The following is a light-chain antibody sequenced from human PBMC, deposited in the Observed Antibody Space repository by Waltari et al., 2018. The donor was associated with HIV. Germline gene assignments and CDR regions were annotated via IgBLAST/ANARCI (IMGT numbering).Light chain of an antibody. CDR3: ACWDRSGDYIL. J-gene: IGLJ2*01. V-gene: IGLV3-19*01. CDR2: GKN. CDR1: SLRKYY. Sequence: SSELTQDPAVSVALGQTVKIACLGDSLRKYYASWYRLRPGQAPQLLVYGKNSRPSGIPDRFSASSSGNRAFLTITGARAEDEADYYCACWDRSGDYILFGGGTSQTGL.